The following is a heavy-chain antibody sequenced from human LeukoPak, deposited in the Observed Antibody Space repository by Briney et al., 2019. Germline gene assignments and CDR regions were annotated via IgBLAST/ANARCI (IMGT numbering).Heavy chain of an antibody. CDR3: ARDHDTTGDRRAFDV. V-gene: IGHV4-59*01. CDR1: GGSIRSYY. Sequence: SETLSLTCTVSGGSIRSYYWSWIRQPPGKGLEWIGFFYYGGSTNYNPSLKSRVAISVDMSKNQLSLKLRSVTAADTAIYYCARDHDTTGDRRAFDVWGRGTMVTVSS. D-gene: IGHD7-27*01. J-gene: IGHJ3*01. CDR2: FYYGGST.